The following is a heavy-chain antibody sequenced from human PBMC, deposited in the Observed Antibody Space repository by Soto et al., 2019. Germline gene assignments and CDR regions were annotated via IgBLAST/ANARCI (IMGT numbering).Heavy chain of an antibody. D-gene: IGHD4-17*01. J-gene: IGHJ4*02. Sequence: SETLSLTCAVYGGSFSGYYWSWIRQPPGKGLEWIGEINHSGSTNYNPSLKSRVTISVDTSKNQFSLKLSSVTAADTAVYYCARAATIYGDYAFYWGQGTLVTVSS. V-gene: IGHV4-34*01. CDR2: INHSGST. CDR1: GGSFSGYY. CDR3: ARAATIYGDYAFY.